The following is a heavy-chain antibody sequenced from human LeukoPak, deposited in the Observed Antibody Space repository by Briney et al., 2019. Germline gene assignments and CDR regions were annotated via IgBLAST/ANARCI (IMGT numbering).Heavy chain of an antibody. Sequence: SETLSLTCTVSGGSISRYFWSWIRQPPGKGLEWMGYIYYTGSTNYNPSLKSRVTISIDASKNQLSLKLDSVTAADTAMYYCARDAVGSSYFDYWGQGTLVAVSS. D-gene: IGHD6-6*01. CDR3: ARDAVGSSYFDY. CDR1: GGSISRYF. J-gene: IGHJ4*02. CDR2: IYYTGST. V-gene: IGHV4-59*12.